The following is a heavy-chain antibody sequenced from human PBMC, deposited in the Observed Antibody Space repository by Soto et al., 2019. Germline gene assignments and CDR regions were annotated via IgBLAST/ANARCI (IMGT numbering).Heavy chain of an antibody. V-gene: IGHV1-24*01. D-gene: IGHD2-15*01. Sequence: QVQLVQSGAEVKKPGASVKVSCKVSGYTLTELSMHWVRQAPGKGLGWRGGFDPEDGETIYAQKFQGRVTMTEDTSTDTAYMELSSLRSEDTAVYYCATSPDCSGGSCYERGDWFDPWGQGTLVTVSS. CDR2: FDPEDGET. J-gene: IGHJ5*02. CDR3: ATSPDCSGGSCYERGDWFDP. CDR1: GYTLTELS.